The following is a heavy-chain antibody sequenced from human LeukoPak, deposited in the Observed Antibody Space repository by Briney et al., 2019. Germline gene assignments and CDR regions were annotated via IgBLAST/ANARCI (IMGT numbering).Heavy chain of an antibody. J-gene: IGHJ5*02. CDR2: TDHSGNT. V-gene: IGHV4-34*01. CDR3: ARYPFCGGDCSDWFDP. CDR1: RGPFIGYY. D-gene: IGHD2-21*02. Sequence: PSETLSLTCAVTRGPFIGYYWSRSRQPPGQGLGRLGETDHSGNTNSNPTLKSRLTISIYPSKNQVSLKLSSVTAADTAVYYCARYPFCGGDCSDWFDPWGQGTLVTVSS.